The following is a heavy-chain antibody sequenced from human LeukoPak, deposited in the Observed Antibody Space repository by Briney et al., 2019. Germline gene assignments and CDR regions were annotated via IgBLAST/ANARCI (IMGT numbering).Heavy chain of an antibody. D-gene: IGHD3-10*01. CDR2: IYSGGST. CDR1: GFTVSSNY. V-gene: IGHV3-66*01. Sequence: GGSLRLSCAASGFTVSSNYMSWVRQAPGKGLEWVSVIYSGGSTYYADSVKGRFTISRDNSKKTLYLQMNSLGAEDTAVYYCARISDYYGSGRDYMDVWGKGTTVTISS. J-gene: IGHJ6*03. CDR3: ARISDYYGSGRDYMDV.